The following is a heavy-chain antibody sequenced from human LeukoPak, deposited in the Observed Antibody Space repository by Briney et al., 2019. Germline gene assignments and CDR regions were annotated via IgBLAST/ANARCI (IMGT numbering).Heavy chain of an antibody. CDR3: ASPVSTWAFDY. Sequence: GGSLRLSCAASGFTLSGYWMHWVRQAPGKGLVWVSRINSDGSSTSYADSAKGRFTISRDNAKNTLYLQMNSLRAEGTAVYYCASPVSTWAFDYWGQGTLVTVSS. J-gene: IGHJ4*02. CDR2: INSDGSST. V-gene: IGHV3-74*01. D-gene: IGHD3-3*02. CDR1: GFTLSGYW.